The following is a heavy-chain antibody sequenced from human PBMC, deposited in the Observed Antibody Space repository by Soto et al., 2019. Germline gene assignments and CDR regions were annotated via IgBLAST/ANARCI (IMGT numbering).Heavy chain of an antibody. CDR1: GGSISSYY. J-gene: IGHJ5*02. CDR2: IYYSGSN. CDR3: AREVKQLVHAYNWFDP. V-gene: IGHV4-59*01. Sequence: SETLSLTCTVSGGSISSYYWSWIRQPPGKGLEWIGYIYYSGSNNYNPSLKSRVTISVDTSKNQFSLKLSSVTAADTAVYYCAREVKQLVHAYNWFDPWGQGPMVTV. D-gene: IGHD6-6*01.